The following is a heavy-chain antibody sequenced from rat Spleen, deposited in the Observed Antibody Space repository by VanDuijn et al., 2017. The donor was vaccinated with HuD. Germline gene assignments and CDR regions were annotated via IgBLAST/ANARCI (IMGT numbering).Heavy chain of an antibody. Sequence: EVQLVESGGGLVQPGRSLKLSCAASGFSFSNFPMAWVRQAPTKGLEWVAYISTGGGRTYYPDSVKGRFTISRDTAQNTLYLQMNSLRSEDTATYYCARQSHYWYFDFWGPGTMVTVSS. D-gene: IGHD3-8*01. CDR1: GFSFSNFP. J-gene: IGHJ1*01. CDR2: ISTGGGRT. CDR3: ARQSHYWYFDF. V-gene: IGHV5S13*01.